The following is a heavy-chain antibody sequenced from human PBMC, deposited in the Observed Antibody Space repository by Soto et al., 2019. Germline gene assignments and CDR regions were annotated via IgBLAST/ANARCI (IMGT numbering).Heavy chain of an antibody. D-gene: IGHD6-6*01. CDR3: ARGDSTSSTYYYGMDV. CDR1: GGSISSGDYY. V-gene: IGHV4-30-4*01. Sequence: TLSLTCTVSGGSISSGDYYCSWIRQPPGKGLEWIGYIYYSGSTYYNPSLKSRVTISVDTSKNQFSLKLSSVTAADTAVYYCARGDSTSSTYYYGMDVWGQGTTVTVSS. J-gene: IGHJ6*02. CDR2: IYYSGST.